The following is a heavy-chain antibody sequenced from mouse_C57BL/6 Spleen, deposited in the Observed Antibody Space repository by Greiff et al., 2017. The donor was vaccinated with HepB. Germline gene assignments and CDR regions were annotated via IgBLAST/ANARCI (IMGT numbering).Heavy chain of an antibody. D-gene: IGHD2-3*01. CDR3: ARFDGHYAMDY. V-gene: IGHV5-6*01. CDR1: GFTFSSYG. J-gene: IGHJ4*01. CDR2: ISSGGSYT. Sequence: EVKLMESGGDLVKPGGSLKLSCAASGFTFSSYGMSWVRQTPDKRLEWVATISSGGSYTYYPDSVKGRFTISRDNAKNTLYLQMSSLKSEDTAMYYCARFDGHYAMDYWGQGTSVTVSS.